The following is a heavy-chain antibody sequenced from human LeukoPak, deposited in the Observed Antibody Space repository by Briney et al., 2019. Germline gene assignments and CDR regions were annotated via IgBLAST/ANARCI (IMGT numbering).Heavy chain of an antibody. V-gene: IGHV3-30*18. CDR3: AKENYDSSGYRYFDS. CDR2: ISYDGNNQ. D-gene: IGHD3-22*01. J-gene: IGHJ4*02. CDR1: GFTFSSYG. Sequence: GGSLRLSCAASGFTFSSYGMHCVRQAPGKGLEWVAVISYDGNNQYYADSVKGRFTISRDNSKNTLYLQMNSLRPEDTAVYYCAKENYDSSGYRYFDSWGQGTLVTVSS.